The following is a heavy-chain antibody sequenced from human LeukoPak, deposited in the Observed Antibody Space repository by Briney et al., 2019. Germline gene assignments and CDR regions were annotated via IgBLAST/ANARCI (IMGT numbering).Heavy chain of an antibody. J-gene: IGHJ4*02. V-gene: IGHV4-59*01. CDR1: GGSISSYY. CDR3: ARDYGSGSQPFDY. Sequence: SETLSLTCTVSGGSISSYYWSWIRQPPGKGLEWIGYIYYSGSTNYNPSLKSRVIISVDTSKNQFSLKLSSVTAADTAVYYCARDYGSGSQPFDYWGQGTLVTVSS. CDR2: IYYSGST. D-gene: IGHD3-10*01.